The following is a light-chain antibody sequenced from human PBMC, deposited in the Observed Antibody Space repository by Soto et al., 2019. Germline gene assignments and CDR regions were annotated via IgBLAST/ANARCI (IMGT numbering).Light chain of an antibody. CDR3: QQCKSWPYT. CDR1: QSVSSN. V-gene: IGKV3-15*01. Sequence: EIVMTQSPATLSVSPGERATLSCRASQSVSSNLAWYQKKPGQAPRLLIYGASARVTGIPARFTGSGSGTEFSLTISSVQSEDFAVYLCQQCKSWPYTFGQGTKLDI. J-gene: IGKJ2*01. CDR2: GAS.